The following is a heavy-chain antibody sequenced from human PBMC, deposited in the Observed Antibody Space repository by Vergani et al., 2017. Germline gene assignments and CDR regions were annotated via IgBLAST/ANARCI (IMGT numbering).Heavy chain of an antibody. D-gene: IGHD2-2*01. Sequence: EVQLVESGGSLVQPGGSLRLSCAASGFTFNSYAMTWVRQAPGKGLEWVSGINNNGGSTYYADSVKGRFTISRDNSKNTLYLQMTDLRAEDTATYYCAKVCGSTSCPYGGGAFDVWGHGTMVTVSS. CDR2: INNNGGST. J-gene: IGHJ3*01. V-gene: IGHV3-23*04. CDR1: GFTFNSYA. CDR3: AKVCGSTSCPYGGGAFDV.